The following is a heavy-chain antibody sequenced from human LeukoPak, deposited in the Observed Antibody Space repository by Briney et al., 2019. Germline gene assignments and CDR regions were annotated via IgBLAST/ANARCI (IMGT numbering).Heavy chain of an antibody. CDR1: GFTFSSYA. Sequence: GGSLRLSCAASGFTFSSYAMHWVRQAPGKGLEWVAVISYDGSNKYYADSAKGRFTISRDNSKNTLYLQMNSLRAEDTAVYYCARTECIDYWGQGPLVTVSS. CDR3: ARTECIDY. D-gene: IGHD1-14*01. CDR2: ISYDGSNK. J-gene: IGHJ4*02. V-gene: IGHV3-30*04.